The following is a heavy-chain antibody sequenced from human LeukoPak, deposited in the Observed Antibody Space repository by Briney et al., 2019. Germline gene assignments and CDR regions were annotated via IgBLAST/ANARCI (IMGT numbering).Heavy chain of an antibody. CDR2: ITGSTGNT. J-gene: IGHJ4*02. CDR3: AKRYSGSSGLYNFDY. CDR1: GFTFSSYT. D-gene: IGHD1-26*01. V-gene: IGHV3-23*01. Sequence: GGSLRLSCAASGFTFSSYTLTWVRQAPGKGLEGVSSITGSTGNTYYADSVKGRFTISRDNSKNTLYLQMNSLRAEDTAVYYCAKRYSGSSGLYNFDYWGQGTLVTVSS.